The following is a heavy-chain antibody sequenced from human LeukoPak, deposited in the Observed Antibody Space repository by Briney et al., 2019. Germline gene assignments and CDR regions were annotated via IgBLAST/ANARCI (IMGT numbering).Heavy chain of an antibody. Sequence: SETLSLTCSVSGGSVRSYSWSWLRQPPGKGLEWIGYIHYSGTTNYKPSLKSRVTISVETTKNQFSLKLSSVTAADTAVYYCARHGGESLVATILHAFDIWGQGTMVTVSS. V-gene: IGHV4-59*08. CDR1: GGSVRSYS. CDR3: ARHGGESLVATILHAFDI. D-gene: IGHD5-12*01. J-gene: IGHJ3*02. CDR2: IHYSGTT.